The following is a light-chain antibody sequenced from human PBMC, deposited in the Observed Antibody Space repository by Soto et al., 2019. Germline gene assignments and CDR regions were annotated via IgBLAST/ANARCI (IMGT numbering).Light chain of an antibody. CDR2: AAS. V-gene: IGKV1-39*01. J-gene: IGKJ2*01. Sequence: DIPMTQSPSSLSASVGDRVTITCRASQSIGYYLNWYQQKPGTAPKLLIYAASSLQSGVPSRFSGSGSGTDLTLTISSLQPEDFATDYCQQSYSTPQNTFGQGTKLEIK. CDR3: QQSYSTPQNT. CDR1: QSIGYY.